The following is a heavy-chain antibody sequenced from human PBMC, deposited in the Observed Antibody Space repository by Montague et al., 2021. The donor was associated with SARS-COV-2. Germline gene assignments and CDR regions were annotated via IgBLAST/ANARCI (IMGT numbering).Heavy chain of an antibody. CDR3: ARIGGWAGAF. V-gene: IGHV4-4*02. CDR2: IYHSGST. Sequence: SETLSLTCAVSGGSISSSNWWSWVRQPLGKGLEWIGGIYHSGSTXYNPSLKSRVTISVDKSKNQFFLQLSSVTAADTAAYYCARIGGWAGAFWGQGTLVTVSS. J-gene: IGHJ4*02. D-gene: IGHD6-19*01. CDR1: GGSISSSNW.